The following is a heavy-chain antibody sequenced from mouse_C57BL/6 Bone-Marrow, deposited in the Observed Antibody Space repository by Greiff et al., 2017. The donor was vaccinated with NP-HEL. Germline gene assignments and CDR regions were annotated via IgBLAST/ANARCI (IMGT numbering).Heavy chain of an antibody. CDR2: IDPSDSET. CDR3: ASDYSNYGYFDY. J-gene: IGHJ2*01. D-gene: IGHD2-5*01. Sequence: VQLQQSGAELVRPGSSVKLSCKASGYTFTSYWMHWVKQRPIQGLEWIGNIDPSDSETHYNQKFKDKATLTVDKSSSTAYMQLSSLTSEDSAVYYCASDYSNYGYFDYWGQGTTLTVSS. CDR1: GYTFTSYW. V-gene: IGHV1-52*01.